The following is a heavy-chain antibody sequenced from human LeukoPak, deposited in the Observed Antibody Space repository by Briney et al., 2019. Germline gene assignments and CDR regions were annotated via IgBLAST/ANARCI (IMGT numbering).Heavy chain of an antibody. CDR1: GFTFSSYA. V-gene: IGHV3-23*01. Sequence: PSGGSLRLSCAASGFTFSSYAMSWVPQAPGKGLEWVSAISGSGGSTYYADSVKGRFTISRDNSKNTLYLQMNSLRAEDTAVYYCAKLPSDYYDSSGNAFDICGQGTMVTVSS. CDR2: ISGSGGST. D-gene: IGHD3-22*01. J-gene: IGHJ3*02. CDR3: AKLPSDYYDSSGNAFDI.